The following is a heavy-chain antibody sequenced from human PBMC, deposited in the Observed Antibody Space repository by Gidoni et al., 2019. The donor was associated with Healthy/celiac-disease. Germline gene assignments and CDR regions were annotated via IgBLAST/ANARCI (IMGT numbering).Heavy chain of an antibody. CDR3: ARDDCSGGSCYDYYFDY. V-gene: IGHV3-30*04. J-gene: IGHJ4*02. Sequence: QVQLVESGGGVVQPGRSRGPPLSAPGLPFCRFAMHWVRQAPGKGLEWVAVISYDGSNKYYADSVKGRFTISRDNSKNTLYLQMNSLRAEDTAVYYCARDDCSGGSCYDYYFDYWGQGTLVTVSS. D-gene: IGHD2-15*01. CDR1: GLPFCRFA. CDR2: ISYDGSNK.